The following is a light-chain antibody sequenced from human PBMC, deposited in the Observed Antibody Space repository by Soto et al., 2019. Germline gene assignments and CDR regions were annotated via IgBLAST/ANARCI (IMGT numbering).Light chain of an antibody. J-gene: IGKJ5*01. CDR3: QHRSIWPVS. V-gene: IGKV3D-20*02. Sequence: EIVLTQSPGTLSLSPGERATLSCRASQSVTSNYLAWYQQTPGQAPRLLFFGASIRATGIPDRFSGSGSGTDFTLTISSLEPEDFAVYYCQHRSIWPVSFGQGTRLEIK. CDR1: QSVTSNY. CDR2: GAS.